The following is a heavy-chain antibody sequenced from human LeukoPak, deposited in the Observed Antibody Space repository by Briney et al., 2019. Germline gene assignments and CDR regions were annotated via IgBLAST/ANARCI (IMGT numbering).Heavy chain of an antibody. CDR2: INPNSGGT. CDR1: GYTSTGYY. Sequence: GSSVKVSCKASGYTSTGYYMHWVRQAPGQGLEWMGWINPNSGGTNYAQKFQGRVNMTRDTSISTAYMELSRLRSDGTAVYYCARDRGHYYGSGSYNWFDPWGQGTLVTVSS. D-gene: IGHD3-10*01. J-gene: IGHJ5*02. V-gene: IGHV1-2*02. CDR3: ARDRGHYYGSGSYNWFDP.